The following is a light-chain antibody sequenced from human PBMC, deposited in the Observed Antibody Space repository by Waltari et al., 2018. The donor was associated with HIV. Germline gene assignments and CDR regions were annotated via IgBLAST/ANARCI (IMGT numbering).Light chain of an antibody. CDR2: SAS. CDR3: QQFHNWPLT. V-gene: IGKV3-15*01. CDR1: QTIDTN. J-gene: IGKJ4*01. Sequence: ETVMTQSPVTLSASPGERVTLSCRASQTIDTNLAWYQQKPGQAPRLLIYSASSRATGIASRFTGSGSGTEFTLTIRSLQSDDFATYYCQQFHNWPLTFGGGTRVEIK.